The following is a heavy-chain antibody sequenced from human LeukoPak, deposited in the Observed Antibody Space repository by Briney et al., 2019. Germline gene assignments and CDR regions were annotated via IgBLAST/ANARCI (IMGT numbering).Heavy chain of an antibody. J-gene: IGHJ5*02. CDR3: ARVPTGGWGNWFDP. V-gene: IGHV4-59*12. D-gene: IGHD3-16*01. CDR2: IYYSGST. Sequence: PSETLSLTCTVSGGSISSYYWSWIRQPPGKGLEWIGYIYYSGSTNYNPSLKSRVTISVDTSKNQFSLKLSSVTAADTAVYYCARVPTGGWGNWFDPWGQGTLVTVSS. CDR1: GGSISSYY.